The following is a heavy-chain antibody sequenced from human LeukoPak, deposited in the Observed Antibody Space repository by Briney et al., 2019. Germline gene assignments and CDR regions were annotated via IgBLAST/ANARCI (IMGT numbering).Heavy chain of an antibody. CDR3: AKDVAIAVAGSYAFDI. V-gene: IGHV3-30*18. CDR1: GFIFSSYG. J-gene: IGHJ3*02. Sequence: QPEGSLRLSCAASGFIFSSYGMHWVRQAPGKGLEWVAVLSYDGSNKYYADSVKGRFTISRDNSKNTLFLQMNSLRAEDTAVYYCAKDVAIAVAGSYAFDIWGQGTMVTVSS. D-gene: IGHD6-19*01. CDR2: LSYDGSNK.